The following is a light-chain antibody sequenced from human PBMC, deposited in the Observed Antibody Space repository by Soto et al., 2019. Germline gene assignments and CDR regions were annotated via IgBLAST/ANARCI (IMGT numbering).Light chain of an antibody. CDR1: QSISWW. CDR3: QQYQNSWT. CDR2: DAS. V-gene: IGKV1-5*01. J-gene: IGKJ1*01. Sequence: DIEMTQSPSTLSASVGDRVSITCRASQSISWWLAWYQKKEGKAPRLLIYDASSLESGVPSRFSGSGSGTEFTLTISSLQPDDFATYYCQQYQNSWTFGQGTKVEIK.